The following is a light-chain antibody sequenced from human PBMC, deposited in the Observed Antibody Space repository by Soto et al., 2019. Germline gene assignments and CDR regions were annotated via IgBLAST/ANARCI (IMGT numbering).Light chain of an antibody. V-gene: IGKV1-27*01. CDR3: KKYNSAPFT. CDR1: QGISNY. J-gene: IGKJ3*01. CDR2: AAS. Sequence: DIRMTQSPSSLSASIGDRVTITCRASQGISNYLAWYQQKPGKVPKALIYAASTLQSGVPPRFSGSGSATDFTLIISSLQPEDVATYYCKKYNSAPFTFRPGTKVDIK.